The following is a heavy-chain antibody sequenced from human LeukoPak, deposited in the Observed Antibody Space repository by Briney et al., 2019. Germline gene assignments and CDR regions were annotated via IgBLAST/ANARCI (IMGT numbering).Heavy chain of an antibody. D-gene: IGHD6-13*01. J-gene: IGHJ3*02. Sequence: PGGSLRLSCAASGFTFSSYAMSWVRQAPGKGLEWVSAISGSGGSAYYADSVKGRFTISRDNSKNTLYLQMNSLRAEDTALYHCARDDYSSSWTAFDIWGQGTMVTVSS. CDR3: ARDDYSSSWTAFDI. V-gene: IGHV3-23*01. CDR2: ISGSGGSA. CDR1: GFTFSSYA.